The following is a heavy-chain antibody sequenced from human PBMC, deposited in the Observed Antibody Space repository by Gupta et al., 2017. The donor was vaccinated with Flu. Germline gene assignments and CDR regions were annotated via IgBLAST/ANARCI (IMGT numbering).Heavy chain of an antibody. Sequence: SHAMSWVRQAPGKGLEWVSGISGSGGGTYYADSVKGRFIISRDNSKNTLYLQMNSLRAEETALYYCAKDSGAYDGYYFDYWGQGTLATVSS. V-gene: IGHV3-23*01. CDR2: ISGSGGGT. CDR3: AKDSGAYDGYYFDY. CDR1: SHA. D-gene: IGHD1-26*01. J-gene: IGHJ4*02.